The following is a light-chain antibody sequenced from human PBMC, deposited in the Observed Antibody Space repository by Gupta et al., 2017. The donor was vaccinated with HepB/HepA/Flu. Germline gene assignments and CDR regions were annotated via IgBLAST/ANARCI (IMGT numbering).Light chain of an antibody. CDR1: SSNVGRDN. CDR3: AAWDNSLRADG. J-gene: IGLJ1*01. Sequence: QPVLPQPPSASGTPVQRVAIPCSGSSSNVGRDNVYWYRQLPGTAPKLLIYNDDRRPSGVPDRFSGSKSGTSDSLGISGLRSEDEADYYCAAWDNSLRADGLVTGTWVTVL. V-gene: IGLV1-47*02. CDR2: NDD.